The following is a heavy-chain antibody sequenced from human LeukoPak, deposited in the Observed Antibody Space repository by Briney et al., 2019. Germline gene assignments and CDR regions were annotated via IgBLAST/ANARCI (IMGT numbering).Heavy chain of an antibody. D-gene: IGHD4-23*01. Sequence: GESLKIPCKGSGYSFTNYWIGWVRQMPGKGLEWMGIIYPPDSDTRYGPSFQGQVTISADKSISTAYLQWSSLKASDTALYYCARTSGGYSVGAFDFWGQGTMVTVSS. CDR2: IYPPDSDT. CDR1: GYSFTNYW. CDR3: ARTSGGYSVGAFDF. V-gene: IGHV5-51*01. J-gene: IGHJ3*01.